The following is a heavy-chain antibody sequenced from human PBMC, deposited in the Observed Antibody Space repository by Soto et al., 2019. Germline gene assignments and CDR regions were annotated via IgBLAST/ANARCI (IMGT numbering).Heavy chain of an antibody. D-gene: IGHD6-6*01. Sequence: QVQLQESGPGLVKPSETLSVTCSVSGASVSSGSHYWSWIRRSPGKGLAWIGFIYYSGSTNSNPSLTSRVTISVDTANNQFSLKVSSVTAADTAVYFCAGYPLGYSSSHFCDHWGQGTLVTVS. CDR1: GASVSSGSHY. CDR3: AGYPLGYSSSHFCDH. V-gene: IGHV4-61*01. CDR2: IYYSGST. J-gene: IGHJ4*02.